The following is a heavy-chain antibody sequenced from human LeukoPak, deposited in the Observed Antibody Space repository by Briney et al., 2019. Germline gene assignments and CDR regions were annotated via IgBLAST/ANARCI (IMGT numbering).Heavy chain of an antibody. CDR3: ARGSWRSITGDPRYFDY. D-gene: IGHD1-20*01. CDR1: GGSFSGYY. Sequence: PSETLSLTRAVYGGSFSGYYWSWIRQPPGKGLEWIGEINHSGSTNYNPSLKSRVTISVDTSKNQFSLKLSSVTAADTAVHYCARGSWRSITGDPRYFDYWGQGTLVTVSS. J-gene: IGHJ4*02. CDR2: INHSGST. V-gene: IGHV4-34*01.